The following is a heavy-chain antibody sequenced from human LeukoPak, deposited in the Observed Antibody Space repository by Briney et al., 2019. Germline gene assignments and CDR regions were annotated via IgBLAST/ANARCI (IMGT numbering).Heavy chain of an antibody. D-gene: IGHD3-22*01. V-gene: IGHV3-23*01. CDR2: ISGSGGST. CDR1: GFTFSSYA. CDR3: AKDSYYYDSSGYNSPGY. Sequence: PGGSLRLSCAASGFTFSSYAMSWVRQAPGKGLEWVSAISGSGGSTYYADSVKGRFTISRDNSKNTLYLQMNSLRAEDTAVYYCAKDSYYYDSSGYNSPGYWGQGTLVTVSS. J-gene: IGHJ4*02.